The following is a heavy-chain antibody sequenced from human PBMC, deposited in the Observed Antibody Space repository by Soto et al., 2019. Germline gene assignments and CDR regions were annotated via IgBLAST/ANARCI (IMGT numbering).Heavy chain of an antibody. V-gene: IGHV3-21*01. CDR2: ISRSSSYI. D-gene: IGHD3-16*01. CDR3: ARDPGEAFAFDI. J-gene: IGHJ3*02. CDR1: GFTCSGYS. Sequence: GGSLRLPCAASGFTCSGYSMNWVLQAPGKGLEWFSSISRSSSYIYYADSVKGRFTIYRDNAKNSLYLQMNSLRAEDTAVYYCARDPGEAFAFDIWGQGTMVTVSS.